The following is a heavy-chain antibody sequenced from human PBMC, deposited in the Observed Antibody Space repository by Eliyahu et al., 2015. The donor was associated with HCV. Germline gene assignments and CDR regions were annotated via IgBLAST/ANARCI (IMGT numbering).Heavy chain of an antibody. D-gene: IGHD1-26*01. CDR1: GXHFPTYG. Sequence: QVQLVQSGTEVKKPGXAVKVSCXASGXHFPTYGFXWVRQAPGQGLEWMGWISAYNGNTKYAQRLQGRVTMTTDPSTNTAYMELRSLRSDDTAVYYCARDRSGTYSSLPVDYWGQGTLVTVSS. J-gene: IGHJ4*02. V-gene: IGHV1-18*01. CDR2: ISAYNGNT. CDR3: ARDRSGTYSSLPVDY.